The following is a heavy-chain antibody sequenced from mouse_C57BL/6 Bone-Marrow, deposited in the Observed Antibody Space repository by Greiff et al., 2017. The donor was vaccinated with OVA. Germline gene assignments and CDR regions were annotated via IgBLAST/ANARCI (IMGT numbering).Heavy chain of an antibody. J-gene: IGHJ3*01. D-gene: IGHD1-1*01. CDR3: ARNYHGSSYGGFAY. CDR1: GFSLTSYG. CDR2: IWSGGST. V-gene: IGHV2-2*01. Sequence: VMLVESGPGLVQPSQSLSITCTVSGFSLTSYGVHWVRQSPGKGLEWLGVIWSGGSTDYNAAFISRLSISKDNSKSQVFFKMNSLQADDTAIYYCARNYHGSSYGGFAYWGQGTLVTVSA.